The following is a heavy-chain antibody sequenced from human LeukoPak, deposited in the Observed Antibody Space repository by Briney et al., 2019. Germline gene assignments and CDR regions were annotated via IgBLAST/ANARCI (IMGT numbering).Heavy chain of an antibody. Sequence: GGSLRLSCAASGFTFSSYGMNWVRQAPGKGLEWVAVIANDGINKFYVDSLRGRFSISRDNSKNTLYLQMNSLRPEDTAVYYCARDYYDSSGYYTNWGQGTLVTVSS. CDR2: IANDGINK. CDR1: GFTFSSYG. D-gene: IGHD3-22*01. CDR3: ARDYYDSSGYYTN. V-gene: IGHV3-30*03. J-gene: IGHJ4*02.